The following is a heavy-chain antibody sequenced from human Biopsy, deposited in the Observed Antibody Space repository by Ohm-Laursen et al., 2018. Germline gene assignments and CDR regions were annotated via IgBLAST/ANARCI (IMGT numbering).Heavy chain of an antibody. D-gene: IGHD3-10*01. CDR1: GDTFTTSA. CDR2: IIPILGTV. V-gene: IGHV1-69*04. Sequence: SVKVSCKASGDTFTTSAISWVRQVPGQGLDWMGRIIPILGTVDYGQNFQGRVSIRADTSTTFLELTSLRYDDTAVYYCASGDIGGIGLDVWGLGTTVTVSS. CDR3: ASGDIGGIGLDV. J-gene: IGHJ6*02.